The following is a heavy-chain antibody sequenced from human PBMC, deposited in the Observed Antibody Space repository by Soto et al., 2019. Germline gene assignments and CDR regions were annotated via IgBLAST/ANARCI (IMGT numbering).Heavy chain of an antibody. J-gene: IGHJ6*02. D-gene: IGHD2-8*01. Sequence: GSLRLSCAASGFTFSSYNMNWVRQAPGKGLEWVSSISSSSSYIYYADSVKGRFTISRDNAKNSLYLQMNSLRAEDTAVYYCATESPVFDYYYGMDVWGQGTRSPSP. V-gene: IGHV3-21*01. CDR1: GFTFSSYN. CDR3: ATESPVFDYYYGMDV. CDR2: ISSSSSYI.